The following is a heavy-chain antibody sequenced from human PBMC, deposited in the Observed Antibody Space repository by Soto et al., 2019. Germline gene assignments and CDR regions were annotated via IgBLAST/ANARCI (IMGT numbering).Heavy chain of an antibody. J-gene: IGHJ4*02. D-gene: IGHD1-26*01. CDR3: ATRVPNSRTYVGVFDY. CDR2: VYQSGSP. CDR1: GGSISSGGYF. Sequence: SETLCLTCAVSGGSISSGGYFWSWLRQPPGKGLEWIGYVYQSGSPKYNPSLESRVVISTDTSKNQFSLRLSSVTAADTAVYYCATRVPNSRTYVGVFDYWGQGAQVTVSS. V-gene: IGHV4-61*08.